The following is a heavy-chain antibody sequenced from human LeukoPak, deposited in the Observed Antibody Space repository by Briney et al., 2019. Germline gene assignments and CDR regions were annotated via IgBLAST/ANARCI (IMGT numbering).Heavy chain of an antibody. D-gene: IGHD3-22*01. J-gene: IGHJ6*02. CDR3: ARDDSSGEGMDV. V-gene: IGHV1-69*13. CDR1: GGTFSSYA. CDR2: IIPIFGTA. Sequence: SVKVSCKASGGTFSSYAISWVRQAPGQGLEWMGGIIPIFGTANYAQKFQGRVTITADESTSTAYMELSSLRSEDTAVYYCARDDSSGEGMDVWGQGTPVTVSS.